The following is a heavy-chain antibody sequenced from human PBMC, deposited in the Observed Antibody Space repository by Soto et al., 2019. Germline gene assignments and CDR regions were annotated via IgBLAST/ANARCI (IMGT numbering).Heavy chain of an antibody. Sequence: GGSLRLSCAASGFTFSSYGMHWVRQAPGKGLEWVAVIWYDGSNKYYADSVKGRFTISRDNSKNTLYLQMNSLRAEDTAVYYCARDTGPTVTTPDYWGQGTLVTVSS. CDR2: IWYDGSNK. J-gene: IGHJ4*02. D-gene: IGHD4-4*01. CDR1: GFTFSSYG. V-gene: IGHV3-33*01. CDR3: ARDTGPTVTTPDY.